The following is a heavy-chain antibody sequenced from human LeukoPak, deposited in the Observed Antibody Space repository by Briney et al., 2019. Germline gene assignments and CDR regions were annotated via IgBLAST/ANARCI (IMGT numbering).Heavy chain of an antibody. Sequence: SETLSLTCTVSGGSISSYYWSWIRQPAGKGLEWIGRIYTSGSTNYNPSLKSRVTISVDTSKNQFSLKLSSVTAADTAVYYCARNHYYDSSGYYSGAYYFDYWGQGTLVTVSS. D-gene: IGHD3-22*01. CDR2: IYTSGST. V-gene: IGHV4-4*07. J-gene: IGHJ4*02. CDR1: GGSISSYY. CDR3: ARNHYYDSSGYYSGAYYFDY.